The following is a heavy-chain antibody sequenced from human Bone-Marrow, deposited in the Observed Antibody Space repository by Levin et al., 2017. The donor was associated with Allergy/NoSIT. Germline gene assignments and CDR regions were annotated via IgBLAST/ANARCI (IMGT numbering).Heavy chain of an antibody. V-gene: IGHV1-69*13. CDR2: IIPMFGTA. D-gene: IGHD1-26*01. J-gene: IGHJ6*01. CDR3: ARDFPPPYSASYQSGGMDV. CDR1: GGSLSNSA. Sequence: GASVKVSCKASGGSLSNSAISWVRQAPGQGLQWMGGIIPMFGTAKYAQKFQGRVTITADLSTRTSYMDLTRLTSEDTAVYFCARDFPPPYSASYQSGGMDVWGQGTTVTVSS.